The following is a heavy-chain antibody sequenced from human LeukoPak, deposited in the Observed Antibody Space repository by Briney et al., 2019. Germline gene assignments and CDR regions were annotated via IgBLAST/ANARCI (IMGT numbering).Heavy chain of an antibody. D-gene: IGHD3-10*01. J-gene: IGHJ6*03. V-gene: IGHV4-59*01. Sequence: SETLSLTCTVSGGSISSYYWSWIRQPPGKGLEWIGYIYYSGSTNYNPSLKSRVTISVDTSKNQFSLKLSSVTAADTAVYYCARDVPRGTGYMDVWGKGTTVTVSS. CDR1: GGSISSYY. CDR2: IYYSGST. CDR3: ARDVPRGTGYMDV.